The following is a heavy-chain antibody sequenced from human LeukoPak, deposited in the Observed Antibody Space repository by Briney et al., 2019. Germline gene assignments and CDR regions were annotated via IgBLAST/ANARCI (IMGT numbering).Heavy chain of an antibody. CDR3: ARHTPDNRRNGMDV. V-gene: IGHV4-59*08. J-gene: IGHJ6*02. CDR2: IYYSGST. CDR1: GGSISSYY. Sequence: SETLSLTCTVSGGSISSYYWSWIRQPPGKGLEWIGYIYYSGSTNYNPSLKSRVTISVDTSKNQFSLKLSPVTAADTAVYYCARHTPDNRRNGMDVWGQGTTVTVSS. D-gene: IGHD2/OR15-2a*01.